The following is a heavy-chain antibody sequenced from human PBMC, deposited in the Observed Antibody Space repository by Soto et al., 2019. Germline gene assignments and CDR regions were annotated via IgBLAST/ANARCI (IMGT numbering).Heavy chain of an antibody. Sequence: EVQLVESGGGLVQPGGSLRLSCAASGFTVSSNYMSWVRQAPGKGLEWVSVIYSGGSTYYADSVKGRFTISRDNSKNTLYLQMNSLRPEDTAVYYCARDDQASPSGYWGQGTLVTVSS. CDR1: GFTVSSNY. J-gene: IGHJ4*02. V-gene: IGHV3-66*01. CDR2: IYSGGST. D-gene: IGHD7-27*01. CDR3: ARDDQASPSGY.